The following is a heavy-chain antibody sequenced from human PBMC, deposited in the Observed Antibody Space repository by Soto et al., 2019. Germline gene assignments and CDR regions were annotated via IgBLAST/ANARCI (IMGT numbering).Heavy chain of an antibody. J-gene: IGHJ4*02. CDR2: ISGSGGST. CDR3: AKAPSCWYRYYFEY. Sequence: GGSLRLSCAASGFTFSSEAMSWVRQAPGKGLEWVSAISGSGGSTYYADSVKGRFTISRDKSKNRLYLQMNSLRAEDTAVYYCAKAPSCWYRYYFEYWGQGTLVTVSS. V-gene: IGHV3-23*01. D-gene: IGHD6-19*01. CDR1: GFTFSSEA.